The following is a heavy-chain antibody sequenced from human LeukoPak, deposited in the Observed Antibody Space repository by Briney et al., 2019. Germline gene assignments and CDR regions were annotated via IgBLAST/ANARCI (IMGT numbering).Heavy chain of an antibody. CDR2: ICGGGGTT. Sequence: GGSLRLSCAPSVFTFSSYAMNCVPQSPGRGREGVSAICGGGGTTYYADSVKGRFTTSRDNSKNTLYLHFNSMRAEDTAVYYCARDRTYDSGSYYAFDIWGQGTMVTVSS. CDR3: ARDRTYDSGSYYAFDI. CDR1: VFTFSSYA. J-gene: IGHJ3*02. D-gene: IGHD3-10*01. V-gene: IGHV3-23*01.